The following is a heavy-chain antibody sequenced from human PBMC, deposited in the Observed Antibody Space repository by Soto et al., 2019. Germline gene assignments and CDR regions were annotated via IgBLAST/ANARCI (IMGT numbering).Heavy chain of an antibody. J-gene: IGHJ6*02. V-gene: IGHV3-74*03. D-gene: IGHD6-13*01. CDR1: GFTFSNYW. Sequence: GESLKISCAASGFTFSNYWMYWVRQAPGKGLVWVSRVNNGGTDTTHADSVKGRFTISRDNAENTLYLQMNSLRAEDTAVYYCARGGLQHALDVWGQGSTVTVSS. CDR2: VNNGGTDT. CDR3: ARGGLQHALDV.